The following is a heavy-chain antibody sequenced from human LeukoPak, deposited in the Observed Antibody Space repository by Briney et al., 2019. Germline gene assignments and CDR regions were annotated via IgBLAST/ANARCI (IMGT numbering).Heavy chain of an antibody. CDR2: INPNSGGT. CDR3: ARARVTRVWDYYYMDV. Sequence: ASVKVSCKASGYTFTGYYMHWVRQAPGQGLEWMGWINPNSGGTNYAQKFQGRVTMTRDTSISTAYMELSRLRSDDTAVYYCARARVTRVWDYYYMDVWGKGTTVTVSS. V-gene: IGHV1-2*02. J-gene: IGHJ6*03. D-gene: IGHD4-11*01. CDR1: GYTFTGYY.